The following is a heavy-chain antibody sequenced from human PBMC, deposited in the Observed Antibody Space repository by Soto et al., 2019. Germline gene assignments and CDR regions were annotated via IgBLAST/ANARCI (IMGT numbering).Heavy chain of an antibody. Sequence: GGSLRLAXAVSGFPFSKYGFHWVRQPPGKGLEWVAVIVSDGSAKYHADSVEGRFTISRDNSKDTLYLQMNSLRAEDTAVYYCARDDAFGNENGFDIWGQGTMVTVSS. J-gene: IGHJ3*02. CDR2: IVSDGSAK. V-gene: IGHV3-33*01. CDR1: GFPFSKYG. CDR3: ARDDAFGNENGFDI. D-gene: IGHD1-1*01.